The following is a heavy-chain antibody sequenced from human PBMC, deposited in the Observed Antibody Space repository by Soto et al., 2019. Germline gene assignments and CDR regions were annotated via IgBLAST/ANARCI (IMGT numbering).Heavy chain of an antibody. J-gene: IGHJ4*02. D-gene: IGHD3-22*01. V-gene: IGHV4-31*03. Sequence: TLSLTCTVSGGSISSGGYYWSWIRQHPGKGLEWIGYIYYSGSTYYNPSLKSRVTISVDTSKNQFSLKLSSVPAADTAVYYCARGYYDSSGYYPDYWGQGTLVTVSS. CDR2: IYYSGST. CDR3: ARGYYDSSGYYPDY. CDR1: GGSISSGGYY.